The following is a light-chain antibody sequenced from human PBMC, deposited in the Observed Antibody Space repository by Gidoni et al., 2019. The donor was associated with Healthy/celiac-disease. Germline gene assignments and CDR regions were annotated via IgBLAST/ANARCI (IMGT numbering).Light chain of an antibody. CDR1: SSDVGGYNY. Sequence: QSALTQPPSASGSPGQSVPISCTGTSSDVGGYNYVSWYQQHPGKAPKLMIYEVSKRPSGVPDRFSGSKSGNTASLTFSGLQAEDEADYYCSSYAGSNVWVFGGGTKLTVL. J-gene: IGLJ3*02. CDR2: EVS. V-gene: IGLV2-8*01. CDR3: SSYAGSNVWV.